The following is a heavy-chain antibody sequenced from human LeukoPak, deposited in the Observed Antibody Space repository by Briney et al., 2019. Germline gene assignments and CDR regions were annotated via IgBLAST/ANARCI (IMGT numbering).Heavy chain of an antibody. Sequence: ASVKVSCKASGYTFTSYYMHWVRQAPGQGLEWMGIINPSGGSTSYTQKFQGRVTMTRDMSTSTVYMGLSSLRSEDTAVYYCAKGGGARLIYYYYMDVWGKGTTVTVSS. CDR1: GYTFTSYY. D-gene: IGHD3-16*01. CDR3: AKGGGARLIYYYYMDV. V-gene: IGHV1-46*01. J-gene: IGHJ6*03. CDR2: INPSGGST.